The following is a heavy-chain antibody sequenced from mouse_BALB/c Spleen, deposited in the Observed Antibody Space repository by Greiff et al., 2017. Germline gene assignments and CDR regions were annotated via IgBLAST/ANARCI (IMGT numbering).Heavy chain of an antibody. CDR3: DRWGMISYAMDY. J-gene: IGHJ4*01. CDR2: IDPANGNT. CDR1: GFNIKDTY. V-gene: IGHV14-3*02. D-gene: IGHD2-4*01. Sequence: VQLQQSGAELVKPGASVKLSCTASGFNIKDTYMHWVKQRPEQGLEWIGRIDPANGNTKYDPKFQGKATITADTSSNTAYLQLSSLTSEDTAVYYCDRWGMISYAMDYWGQGTSVTVSS.